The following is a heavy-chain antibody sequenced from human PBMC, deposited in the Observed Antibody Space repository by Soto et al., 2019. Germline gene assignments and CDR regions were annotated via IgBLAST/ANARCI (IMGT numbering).Heavy chain of an antibody. D-gene: IGHD6-6*01. V-gene: IGHV3-23*01. J-gene: IGHJ6*02. CDR1: GFTFSSYA. CDR3: AQLLRSTASRPGRSYYYGMDV. CDR2: ISGSGGST. Sequence: GGSLRLSCAASGFTFSSYAMSWVRQAPGKGLEWVSAISGSGGSTYYADSVKGRFTISRDNSKNTLYLQMNSLRAEDTAVYYCAQLLRSTASRPGRSYYYGMDVCGQGTTVTVSS.